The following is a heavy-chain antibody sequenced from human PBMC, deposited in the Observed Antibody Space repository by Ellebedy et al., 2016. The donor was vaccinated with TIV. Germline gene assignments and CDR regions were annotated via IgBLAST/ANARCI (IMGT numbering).Heavy chain of an antibody. CDR1: GGTFSSYA. CDR3: ARGRWGADGMDV. D-gene: IGHD7-27*01. J-gene: IGHJ6*02. CDR2: IIPIFGTA. Sequence: SVKVSXXASGGTFSSYAISWVRQAPGQGLEWMGGIIPIFGTANYAQKFQGRVTMTTDTSTSTAYMELRSLRSDDTAVYYCARGRWGADGMDVWGQGTTVTVSS. V-gene: IGHV1-69*05.